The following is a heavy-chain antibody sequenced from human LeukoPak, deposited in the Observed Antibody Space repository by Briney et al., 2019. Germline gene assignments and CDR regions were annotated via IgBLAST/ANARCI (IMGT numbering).Heavy chain of an antibody. Sequence: ASVKVSCKASGYTFTSYYMHWVRQAPGQGLEWMGIINPSGGSTSYTQKFQGRVTMTRDTSTSTVYMELSSPRSEDTAVYYCAATDDYVWGSYPSALDYWGQGTLVTVSS. J-gene: IGHJ4*02. CDR1: GYTFTSYY. D-gene: IGHD3-16*01. V-gene: IGHV1-46*01. CDR2: INPSGGST. CDR3: AATDDYVWGSYPSALDY.